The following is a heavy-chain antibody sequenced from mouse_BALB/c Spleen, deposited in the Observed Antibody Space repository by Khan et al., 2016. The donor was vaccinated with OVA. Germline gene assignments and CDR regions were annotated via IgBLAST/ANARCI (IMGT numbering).Heavy chain of an antibody. Sequence: LQQSGPELVKPGASVKVSCKASGYAFTSYIMYWVKQSHGKSLEWIGYIDPYNGGTSYNPKFKGKATLTVDKSSTTAYMHLNSLTSEDSAVYYCAMGGYGGFAYGGQGTLVTVSA. J-gene: IGHJ3*01. CDR3: AMGGYGGFAY. V-gene: IGHV1S135*01. D-gene: IGHD2-2*01. CDR2: IDPYNGGT. CDR1: GYAFTSYI.